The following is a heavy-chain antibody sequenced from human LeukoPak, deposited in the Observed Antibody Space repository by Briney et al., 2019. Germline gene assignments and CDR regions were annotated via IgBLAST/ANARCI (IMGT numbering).Heavy chain of an antibody. CDR3: AKGSDYYGSVTSKKTD. D-gene: IGHD3-10*01. V-gene: IGHV3-23*01. J-gene: IGHJ4*02. CDR2: ISGGSGNI. Sequence: GGSLRLSRSVSGFTFSNYAMHWVRQAPGKGLEWVSLISGGSGNIYYVDSVKGRFTISRDNSKNTLYVQMTSLGAEDTAIYYCAKGSDYYGSVTSKKTDWGQGTLVTVSS. CDR1: GFTFSNYA.